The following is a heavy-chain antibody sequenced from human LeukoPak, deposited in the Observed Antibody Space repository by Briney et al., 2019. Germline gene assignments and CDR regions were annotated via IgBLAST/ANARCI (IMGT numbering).Heavy chain of an antibody. D-gene: IGHD6-13*01. CDR2: IYYSGST. CDR1: GGSISSGDHY. V-gene: IGHV4-30-4*01. Sequence: PSETLSLTCTVSGGSISSGDHYWSWIRQPPGKGLEWIGYIYYSGSTYYNPSLKSRVTISVDTSKNQFSLKLSSVTAADTAVYYCARVESEIAPSHPYNWFDPWGQGTLVTVSS. J-gene: IGHJ5*02. CDR3: ARVESEIAPSHPYNWFDP.